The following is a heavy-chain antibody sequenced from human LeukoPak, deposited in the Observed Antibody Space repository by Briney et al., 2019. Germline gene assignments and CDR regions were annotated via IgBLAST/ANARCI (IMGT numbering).Heavy chain of an antibody. V-gene: IGHV3-23*01. D-gene: IGHD1-26*01. CDR1: GFTFNNYA. CDR2: ISGSGYST. J-gene: IGHJ4*02. Sequence: QPGGSLTLSCVASGFTFNNYAMTWVRQAPGKGLEWVSAISGSGYSTYYAESVKGGFTICRDNSKNTLYLQMNSLRAEDTALYFCAQWSRYFDYWGQGTLVTVSS. CDR3: AQWSRYFDY.